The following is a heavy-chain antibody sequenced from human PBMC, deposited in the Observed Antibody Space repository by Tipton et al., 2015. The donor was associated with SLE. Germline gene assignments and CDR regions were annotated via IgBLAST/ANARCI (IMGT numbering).Heavy chain of an antibody. Sequence: TLSLTCTVSGGSISSHYWSWIRQPPGKGLEWIGYIYYSGSTNYNPSLKSRVTISVDTSKNQFSLKLSSVTAADTAVYYCARLGIVVVPAASYGMDVWGQGTTVTVSS. CDR3: ARLGIVVVPAASYGMDV. J-gene: IGHJ6*02. CDR1: GGSISSHY. D-gene: IGHD2-2*03. V-gene: IGHV4-59*11. CDR2: IYYSGST.